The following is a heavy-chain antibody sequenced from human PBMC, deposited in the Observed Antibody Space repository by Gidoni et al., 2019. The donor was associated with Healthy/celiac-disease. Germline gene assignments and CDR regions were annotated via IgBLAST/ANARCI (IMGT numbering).Heavy chain of an antibody. CDR1: GFTVSSNY. CDR3: ARDKLLWL. Sequence: EVQLVESGGGLIQPGGSLRLSCAASGFTVSSNYMSWVLKATGKGLEWFSVVYSGCSTYYADSVKGRFTISRDNSKNTLYLQMNSLRAEDTVVYYCARDKLLWLWGQGTLVTVSS. CDR2: VYSGCST. D-gene: IGHD3-10*01. J-gene: IGHJ4*02. V-gene: IGHV3-53*01.